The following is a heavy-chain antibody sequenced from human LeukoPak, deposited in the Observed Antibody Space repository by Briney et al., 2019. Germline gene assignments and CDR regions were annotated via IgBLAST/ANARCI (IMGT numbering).Heavy chain of an antibody. CDR1: GGSFSGYY. V-gene: IGHV4-34*01. J-gene: IGHJ6*03. CDR3: ARRVSQEGVTSHLALDYYYMDV. CDR2: INHSGST. D-gene: IGHD2-2*01. Sequence: SETLSLTCAVYGGSFSGYYWSWIRQPPGKGLEWIGEINHSGSTNYNPSLKSRVTISVDTSKNQFSLKLSSVTAADTAVYYCARRVSQEGVTSHLALDYYYMDVWGKGTTVTVSS.